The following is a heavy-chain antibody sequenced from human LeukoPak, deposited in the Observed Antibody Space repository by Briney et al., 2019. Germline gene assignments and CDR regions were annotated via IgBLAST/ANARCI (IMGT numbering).Heavy chain of an antibody. D-gene: IGHD5-18*01. Sequence: PSETLSLTCAVYGGSFSGYYWSWIRQPPGKGLEWIGEINHSGSTNYNPSLKSRVTISVDTSKNQFSLKLSSVTAADTAVYYCARGIGYSYGRNFDYWGQRTLVTVSS. CDR3: ARGIGYSYGRNFDY. CDR1: GGSFSGYY. J-gene: IGHJ4*02. V-gene: IGHV4-34*01. CDR2: INHSGST.